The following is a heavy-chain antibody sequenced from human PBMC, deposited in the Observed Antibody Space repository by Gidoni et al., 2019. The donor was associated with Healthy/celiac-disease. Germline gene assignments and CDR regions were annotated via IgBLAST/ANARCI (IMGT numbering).Heavy chain of an antibody. CDR3: AKDASIVVVPAARTPYYYGMDV. D-gene: IGHD2-2*01. Sequence: EVQLLESGGGLVQPGGSLRLSCAASGFTFSSYAMIWVRQAPGKGLEGVSAISGSGGSTYYADSVKGRFTISRDNSKNTLYLQMNSLRAEDTAVYYCAKDASIVVVPAARTPYYYGMDVWGQGTTVTVSS. J-gene: IGHJ6*02. CDR2: ISGSGGST. CDR1: GFTFSSYA. V-gene: IGHV3-23*01.